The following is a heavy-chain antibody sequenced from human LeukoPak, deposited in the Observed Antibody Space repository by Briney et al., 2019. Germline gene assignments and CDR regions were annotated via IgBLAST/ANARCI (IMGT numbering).Heavy chain of an antibody. V-gene: IGHV1-2*06. D-gene: IGHD3-22*01. J-gene: IGHJ6*02. CDR1: GYTFTGYY. CDR3: ARGSALAMIVVVITKRFDYGMDV. CDR2: INPNSGGT. Sequence: ASVKVSCKASGYTFTGYYMHWVRQAPGQGLEWMGRINPNSGGTNYAQKFQGRVTMTRDTSISTAYMELSRLRSDDTAVYYCARGSALAMIVVVITKRFDYGMDVWGQGTTVTVSS.